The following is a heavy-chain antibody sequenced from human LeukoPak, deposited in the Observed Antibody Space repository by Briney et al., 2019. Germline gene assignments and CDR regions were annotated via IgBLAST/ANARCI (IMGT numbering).Heavy chain of an antibody. CDR3: AKDLGQWLVEDY. J-gene: IGHJ4*02. CDR2: ISYDGSNK. D-gene: IGHD6-19*01. V-gene: IGHV3-30*18. Sequence: GGSLRLSCAASGFTLNSYGMHWVRQAPGKGLEWVAVISYDGSNKYYADSVKGRFTISRDNSKNTLYLQMNSLRAEDTAVYYCAKDLGQWLVEDYWGQGTLVTVSS. CDR1: GFTLNSYG.